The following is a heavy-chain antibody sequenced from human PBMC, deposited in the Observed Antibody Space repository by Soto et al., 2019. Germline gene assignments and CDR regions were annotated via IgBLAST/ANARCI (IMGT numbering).Heavy chain of an antibody. CDR2: TYTGSYT. J-gene: IGHJ4*02. Sequence: GGSLRLSCAASGLIVSDNYINWVRQAPGKGLEWDSVTYTGSYTYYADSVKGRFTISRDNSKNTLYPQMNSLRAEDTAVYYCAREVSGTSFDYWGQGTLVTVSS. D-gene: IGHD1-7*01. V-gene: IGHV3-53*01. CDR3: AREVSGTSFDY. CDR1: GLIVSDNY.